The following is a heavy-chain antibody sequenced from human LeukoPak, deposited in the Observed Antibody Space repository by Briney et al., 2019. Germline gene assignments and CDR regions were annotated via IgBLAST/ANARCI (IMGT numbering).Heavy chain of an antibody. V-gene: IGHV3-23*01. CDR2: ISGSGTST. D-gene: IGHD1-26*01. Sequence: GGSLRLSCAASGFTFRSYAMSWVRQAPGKGLEWVLAISGSGTSTYYADSVKGRFTISRDNSKNTLYLQMNSLRAEDTAVYYCARGGSYWERNYYYYYMDVWGKGTTVTVSS. CDR1: GFTFRSYA. CDR3: ARGGSYWERNYYYYYMDV. J-gene: IGHJ6*03.